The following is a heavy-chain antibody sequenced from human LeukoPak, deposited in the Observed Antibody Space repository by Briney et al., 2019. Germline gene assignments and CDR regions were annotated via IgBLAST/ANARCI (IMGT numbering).Heavy chain of an antibody. D-gene: IGHD2-2*01. J-gene: IGHJ4*02. CDR1: GYSFTSYG. V-gene: IGHV1-18*01. CDR3: ARDYSHYCSSTSCSFYFDY. Sequence: AASVKVSCKASGYSFTSYGISWVRQAPGQGLEWVGWISGYNGDTKCAQKFQGRVTMTTDTSTSTAYLELRSLRSDDTAIYYCARDYSHYCSSTSCSFYFDYWGQGTLVTVSS. CDR2: ISGYNGDT.